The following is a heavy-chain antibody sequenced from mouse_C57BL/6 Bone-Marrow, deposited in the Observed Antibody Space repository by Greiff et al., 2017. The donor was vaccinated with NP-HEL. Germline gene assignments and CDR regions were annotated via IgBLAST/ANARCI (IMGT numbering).Heavy chain of an antibody. J-gene: IGHJ2*01. V-gene: IGHV1-80*01. CDR2: IYPGDGDT. CDR3: ARAPPLCSPYFDY. D-gene: IGHD1-1*01. CDR1: GYAFSSYW. Sequence: QVQLQQSGAELVKPGASVKISCKASGYAFSSYWMNWVKQRPGKGLEWIGQIYPGDGDTNYNGKFKGKATLTADKSSSTAYMQLSSLTSEDSAVYFCARAPPLCSPYFDYWGQGTTLTVSS.